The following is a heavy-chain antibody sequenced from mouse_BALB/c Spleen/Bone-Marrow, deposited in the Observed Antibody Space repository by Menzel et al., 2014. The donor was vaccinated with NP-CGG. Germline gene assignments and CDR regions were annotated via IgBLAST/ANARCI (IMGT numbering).Heavy chain of an antibody. CDR3: ARKGAMITHYYAMDY. J-gene: IGHJ4*01. D-gene: IGHD2-4*01. CDR2: ISNGSSTI. V-gene: IGHV5-17*02. CDR1: GFTFSSFG. Sequence: DVMLVESGGGLVQPGGSRKLSCAASGFTFSSFGTHWVRQAPEKGLEWVAYISNGSSTIYYADTVKGRFTISRDNPKNTLFLQMTSLRSEDTAMYYCARKGAMITHYYAMDYWGQGTSVTVSS.